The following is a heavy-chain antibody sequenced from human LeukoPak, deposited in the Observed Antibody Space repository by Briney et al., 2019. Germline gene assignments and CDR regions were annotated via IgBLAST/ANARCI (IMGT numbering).Heavy chain of an antibody. CDR1: GLTVSNHW. CDR2: IREERGQE. D-gene: IGHD5-18*01. J-gene: IGHJ5*02. Sequence: GGSLRLSCVATGLTVSNHWMSWVRQAPGKGLEWVANIREERGQEYYVDSVKGRFTISKNSAKNSLYLQMNTLRVEDTAMYYCASLDTAKQPLANHWGQGTLVTVSS. CDR3: ASLDTAKQPLANH. V-gene: IGHV3-7*03.